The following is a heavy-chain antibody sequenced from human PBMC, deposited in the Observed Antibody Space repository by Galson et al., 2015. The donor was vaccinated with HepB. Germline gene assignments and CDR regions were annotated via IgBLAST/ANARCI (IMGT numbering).Heavy chain of an antibody. J-gene: IGHJ4*02. D-gene: IGHD6-19*01. Sequence: SLRLSCAASGFTFSIYAMSWVRQAPGKGLEWVSTIGGSGGDTYYGDSVKGRFTISRDTSKNTLYLQMNSLRVEDMALYYCVHSRDSGGWSWEFDYWGQGTLVTVSS. CDR3: VHSRDSGGWSWEFDY. CDR1: GFTFSIYA. CDR2: IGGSGGDT. V-gene: IGHV3-23*01.